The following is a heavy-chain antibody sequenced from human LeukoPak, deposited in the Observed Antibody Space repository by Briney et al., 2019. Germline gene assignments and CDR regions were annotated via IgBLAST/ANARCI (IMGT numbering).Heavy chain of an antibody. V-gene: IGHV1-2*02. Sequence: GASVKVSCKASGYTFTGYYMHWVRQAPGQGLEWMGWINPNSGGTNYAQKFQGRVTMTGDTSISTAYMELSRLRSDDTAVYYCARDMAVGATTADYWGQGTLVTVSS. CDR2: INPNSGGT. CDR3: ARDMAVGATTADY. CDR1: GYTFTGYY. J-gene: IGHJ4*02. D-gene: IGHD1-26*01.